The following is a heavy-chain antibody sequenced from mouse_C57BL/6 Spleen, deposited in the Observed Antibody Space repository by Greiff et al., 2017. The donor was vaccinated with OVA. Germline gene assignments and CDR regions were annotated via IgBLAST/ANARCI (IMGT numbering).Heavy chain of an antibody. CDR2: IYPSDSET. CDR3: ARGDYSGLAY. D-gene: IGHD3-1*01. V-gene: IGHV1-61*01. J-gene: IGHJ3*01. CDR1: GYTFTSYW. Sequence: QVQLKQSGAELVRPGSSVKLSCKASGYTFTSYWMDWVKQRPGQGLEWIGNIYPSDSETHYNQKFKDKATLTVDKSSSTAYMQLSSLTSEDSAVYYCARGDYSGLAYWGQGTLVTVSA.